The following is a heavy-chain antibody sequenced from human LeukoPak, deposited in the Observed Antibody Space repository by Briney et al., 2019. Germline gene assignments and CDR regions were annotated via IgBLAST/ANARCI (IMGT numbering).Heavy chain of an antibody. Sequence: SETLSLTCTVSGGSISSYYWSWIRQPPGKGLEWIGYIYYSGSTNYNPSLKSRVTISVDTSKNQFSLKLSSVTAADTAVYYCARDSTPQGYFDYWGQGTLVTVSS. CDR3: ARDSTPQGYFDY. V-gene: IGHV4-59*01. D-gene: IGHD4-23*01. CDR2: IYYSGST. J-gene: IGHJ4*02. CDR1: GGSISSYY.